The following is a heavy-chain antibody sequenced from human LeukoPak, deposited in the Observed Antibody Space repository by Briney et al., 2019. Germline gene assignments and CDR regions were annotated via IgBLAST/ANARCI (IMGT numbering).Heavy chain of an antibody. CDR3: ARESYDSSGYDNWFDP. V-gene: IGHV3-7*01. CDR1: GFTFSGYW. J-gene: IGHJ5*02. CDR2: IKQDGSEK. Sequence: GGSLRLSCAASGFTFSGYWMSWVRRAPGKGLEWVANIKQDGSEKYYVDSVKGRFTISRDNAKNSLYLQMNSLRAEDTAVYYCARESYDSSGYDNWFDPWGQGTLVTVSS. D-gene: IGHD3-22*01.